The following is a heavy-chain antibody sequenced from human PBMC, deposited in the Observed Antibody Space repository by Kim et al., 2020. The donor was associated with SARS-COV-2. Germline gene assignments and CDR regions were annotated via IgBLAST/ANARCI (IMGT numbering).Heavy chain of an antibody. J-gene: IGHJ4*02. CDR1: GYTLTELS. Sequence: ASVKVSCKVSGYTLTELSMHWVRQAPGKGLEWMGGFDPEDGETIYAQKFQGRVTMTEDTSTDTAYMELSKLRSEDTAVYYCATDLYSSGYYLNNYWGQGTLVTVSS. D-gene: IGHD3-22*01. CDR2: FDPEDGET. V-gene: IGHV1-24*01. CDR3: ATDLYSSGYYLNNY.